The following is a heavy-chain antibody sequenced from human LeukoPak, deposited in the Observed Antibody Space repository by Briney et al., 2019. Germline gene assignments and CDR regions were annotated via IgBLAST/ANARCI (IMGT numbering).Heavy chain of an antibody. CDR3: AKDHRIAAAGFDY. D-gene: IGHD6-13*01. Sequence: GGSLRLSCAASGFTFRDYWMSWVRQAPGKGLEWVSAISGSGGSTYYADSVKGRFTISRDNSKNTLYLQMNSLRAEDTAVYYCAKDHRIAAAGFDYWGQGTLVTVSS. V-gene: IGHV3-23*01. J-gene: IGHJ4*02. CDR2: ISGSGGST. CDR1: GFTFRDYW.